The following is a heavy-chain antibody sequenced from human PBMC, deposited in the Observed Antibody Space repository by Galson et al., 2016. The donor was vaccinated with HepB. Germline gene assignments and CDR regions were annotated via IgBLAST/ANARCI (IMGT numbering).Heavy chain of an antibody. CDR1: GYTFTSYG. Sequence: SVKVSCKATGYTFTSYGISWVRQAPGQGLEWMGWISVHNGKTNYAQRLQGRVPMTTDTSTSTAYMELRGLRSEDTAVYYCARDWYDWNHRHGMDVWGQGTTVTVPS. V-gene: IGHV1-18*01. CDR2: ISVHNGKT. J-gene: IGHJ6*02. CDR3: ARDWYDWNHRHGMDV. D-gene: IGHD1-1*01.